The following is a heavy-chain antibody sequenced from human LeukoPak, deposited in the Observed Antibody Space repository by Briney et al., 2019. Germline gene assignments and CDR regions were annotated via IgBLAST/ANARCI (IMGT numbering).Heavy chain of an antibody. D-gene: IGHD7-27*01. J-gene: IGHJ5*02. CDR1: GGSISNDY. CDR3: ARARTGIDL. V-gene: IGHV4-59*01. Sequence: PSGTLSLTLPASGGSISNDYWGWIRQPPGRGLECIGDIYYTGSTNYKPSLKSPVTISVDTSKTQHSLKLNSVTAADSAVYYCARARTGIDLWGQGALVTVSS. CDR2: IYYTGST.